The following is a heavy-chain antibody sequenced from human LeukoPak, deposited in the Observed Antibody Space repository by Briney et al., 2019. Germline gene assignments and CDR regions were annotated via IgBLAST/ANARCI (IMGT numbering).Heavy chain of an antibody. Sequence: GESLTLSCAASGFTFSSYAMHWVRQPPGKGLEWVAVISYYGSNKYYADSVKGRFTISRDNSKNTLYLQMNSLRAEDTAVYYCARRAGGYSHPYDYWGQGTLVTVSS. V-gene: IGHV3-30*14. J-gene: IGHJ4*02. CDR2: ISYYGSNK. CDR3: ARRAGGYSHPYDY. D-gene: IGHD4-23*01. CDR1: GFTFSSYA.